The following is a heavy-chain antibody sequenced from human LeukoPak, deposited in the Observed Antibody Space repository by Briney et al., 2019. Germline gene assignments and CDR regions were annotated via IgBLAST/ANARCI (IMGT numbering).Heavy chain of an antibody. CDR2: IYYSGST. Sequence: SETLSLTCTVSGGSISSSSYYWGWIRQPPGKGLDWIGYIYYSGSTNYNPSLKSRVTISVDTSKTQFSLKLSSVTAADTAVYYCARGLYDSIGYYRYYFDYWGQGTLVTVSS. CDR1: GGSISSSSYY. J-gene: IGHJ4*02. CDR3: ARGLYDSIGYYRYYFDY. D-gene: IGHD3-22*01. V-gene: IGHV4-61*05.